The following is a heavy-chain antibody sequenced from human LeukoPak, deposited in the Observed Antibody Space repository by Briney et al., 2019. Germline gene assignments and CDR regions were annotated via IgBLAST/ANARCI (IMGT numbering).Heavy chain of an antibody. Sequence: GRSLRLSCTASGFTFINYALHWVRQAPGKGLEWVAVIFHDGSNKYADSVKGRFTISRDNSKNTLYLQMNSLRAEDTAVYYCARGLMLRGVADYWGQGTLVTVSS. V-gene: IGHV3-30*04. D-gene: IGHD3-10*01. CDR3: ARGLMLRGVADY. CDR2: IFHDGSNK. J-gene: IGHJ4*02. CDR1: GFTFINYA.